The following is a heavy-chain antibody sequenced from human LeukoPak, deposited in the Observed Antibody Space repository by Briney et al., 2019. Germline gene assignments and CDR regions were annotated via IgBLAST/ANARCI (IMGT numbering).Heavy chain of an antibody. V-gene: IGHV5-51*02. CDR2: IYPGDSDT. CDR3: ARVGIANWFDP. D-gene: IGHD6-13*01. Sequence: GESPMILSWVSGYSFISYYAGRWGRQPRRNVVGMEIIYPGDSDTRYSPSFQGQVTISADKSISTAYLQMNSLRAEDTAVYYCARVGIANWFDPWGQGTLVTVPS. CDR1: GYSFISYY. J-gene: IGHJ5*02.